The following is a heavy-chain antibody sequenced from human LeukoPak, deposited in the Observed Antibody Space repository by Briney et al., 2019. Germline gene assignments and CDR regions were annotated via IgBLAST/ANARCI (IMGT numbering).Heavy chain of an antibody. J-gene: IGHJ6*02. CDR2: IYYTGST. V-gene: IGHV4-59*01. CDR3: ARHIAVGEDV. Sequence: SETLSLTCTVSGGSISSDYWSWIRQPPGKGLEWIGYIYYTGSTTYNPSLKSRLTISLDTSKNQFSLKLTSVTAADTAVYYCARHIAVGEDVWGQGTTVTVFS. D-gene: IGHD6-19*01. CDR1: GGSISSDY.